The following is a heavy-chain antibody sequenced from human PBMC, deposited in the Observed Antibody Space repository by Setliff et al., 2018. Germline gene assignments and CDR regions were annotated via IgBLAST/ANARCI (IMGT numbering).Heavy chain of an antibody. CDR3: AKDNACSSSWYYYYYYMDV. CDR1: GFTFSSYA. Sequence: GGSLRLSCAASGFTFSSYAMSWVRQAPGKGLEWVSAISGSGGRTYYADSVKGRFTISRDNSKNTLYLQMNSLRAEDTAVYYCAKDNACSSSWYYYYYYMDVWGKGTTVTVSS. V-gene: IGHV3-23*01. J-gene: IGHJ6*03. CDR2: ISGSGGRT. D-gene: IGHD6-13*01.